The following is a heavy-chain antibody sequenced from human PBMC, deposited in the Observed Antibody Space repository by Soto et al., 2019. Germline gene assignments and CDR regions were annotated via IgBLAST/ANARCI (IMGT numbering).Heavy chain of an antibody. CDR2: ISYDVNNK. D-gene: IGHD1-26*01. Sequence: GGSLRLSCAVSGFTFSNYGMHWVRQAPGKGLEWVALISYDVNNKYYADSVKGRFTISRDNSKNTLFLQMNGLRAEDTAVYYCSKGGSRAGMDVWGQGTTVTVSS. V-gene: IGHV3-30*18. CDR1: GFTFSNYG. CDR3: SKGGSRAGMDV. J-gene: IGHJ6*02.